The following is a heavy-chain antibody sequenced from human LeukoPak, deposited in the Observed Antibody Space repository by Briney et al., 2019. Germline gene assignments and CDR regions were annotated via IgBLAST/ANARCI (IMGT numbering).Heavy chain of an antibody. V-gene: IGHV1-24*01. D-gene: IGHD4-23*01. CDR1: GYTLTELT. Sequence: GASVKVSCKVSGYTLTELTMHWVRQAPGKGLEWMGGFDPEDGVTIYAQKFQGRVTMTEDTSTDTAYMELSSLRSEDTAVYYCATALRWNNWFDPWGQGTLVTVSS. CDR2: FDPEDGVT. CDR3: ATALRWNNWFDP. J-gene: IGHJ5*02.